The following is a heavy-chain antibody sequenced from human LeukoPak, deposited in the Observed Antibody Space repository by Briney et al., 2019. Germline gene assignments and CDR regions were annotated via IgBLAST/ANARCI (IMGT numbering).Heavy chain of an antibody. CDR3: AREGSDWNYYYYMDV. CDR1: GFTFNTYA. D-gene: IGHD6-19*01. Sequence: PGGSLRLSCAASGFTFNTYAMSWVRQAPGKGLEWVANIKQDGSEKYYVDSVKGRFAISRDNAKNSLYLQMNSLRAEDTAVYYCAREGSDWNYYYYMDVWGKGTTVTISS. CDR2: IKQDGSEK. J-gene: IGHJ6*03. V-gene: IGHV3-7*01.